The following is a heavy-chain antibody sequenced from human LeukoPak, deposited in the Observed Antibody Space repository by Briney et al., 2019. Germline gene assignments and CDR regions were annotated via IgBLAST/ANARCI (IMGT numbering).Heavy chain of an antibody. J-gene: IGHJ4*02. V-gene: IGHV1-18*01. D-gene: IGHD4-23*01. CDR1: GYTLNSFG. Sequence: GASVKVSCKASGYTLNSFGISWVRQAPGQGLEWMGWISAYNGNTNYAQNLQGRVTMTTDTSTSTAYMELRSLRSDDTTVYCCATGVRWDFDYWGQRSLVTVAS. CDR2: ISAYNGNT. CDR3: ATGVRWDFDY.